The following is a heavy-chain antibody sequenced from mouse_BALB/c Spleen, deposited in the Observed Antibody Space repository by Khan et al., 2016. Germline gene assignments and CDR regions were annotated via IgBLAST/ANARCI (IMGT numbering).Heavy chain of an antibody. D-gene: IGHD2-1*01. J-gene: IGHJ4*01. CDR3: ARKPPLLPDYYAMDY. V-gene: IGHV9-3-1*01. CDR1: GYTLTNYG. CDR2: INTYNGEP. Sequence: QIQLVQSGPELKKPGETVKISCKASGYTLTNYGMNWVKQAPGKGLKWMGWINTYNGEPTYADDFKGRFDFSLETSASTAYLQINNLKNEDTATXFCARKPPLLPDYYAMDYWGQGTSVTVSS.